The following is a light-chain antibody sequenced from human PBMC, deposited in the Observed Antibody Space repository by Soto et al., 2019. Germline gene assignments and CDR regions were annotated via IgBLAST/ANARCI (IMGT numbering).Light chain of an antibody. CDR3: QQYASSPET. CDR1: QSVTSNY. Sequence: EIVLTQSPGTLSLSPGERATLSCRASQSVTSNYLAWYQQKPGQAPGLLIYGASSRATGIPDRFSGSGSGTDFTLTISRLEPEDFAVYYCQQYASSPETFGQGTKLEIK. J-gene: IGKJ2*01. V-gene: IGKV3-20*01. CDR2: GAS.